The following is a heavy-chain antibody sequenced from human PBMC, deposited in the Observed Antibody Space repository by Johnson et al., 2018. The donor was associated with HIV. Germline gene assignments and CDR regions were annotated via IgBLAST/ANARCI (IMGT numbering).Heavy chain of an antibody. CDR3: ARDVTIFGVVMDAFDI. D-gene: IGHD3-3*01. Sequence: QVQLVESGGGVVQPGRSLRLSCAASGFAFSSYGMHWVRQAPGKGLEWVAIISYDGSNKYYADSVKGRFTISRDNSKNTLYLQMNRLRVEDTAVYYCARDVTIFGVVMDAFDIWGQGTMVTVSS. V-gene: IGHV3-30*03. CDR2: ISYDGSNK. CDR1: GFAFSSYG. J-gene: IGHJ3*02.